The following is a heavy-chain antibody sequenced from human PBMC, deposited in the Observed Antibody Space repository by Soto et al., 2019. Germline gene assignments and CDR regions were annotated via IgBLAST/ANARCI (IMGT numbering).Heavy chain of an antibody. CDR3: ARSPPLRVVISPYYFDY. CDR1: GYTFTSYY. CDR2: INPSGGST. Sequence: QVQLVESGAEVKKPGASVKVSCKASGYTFTSYYMHWVRQAPGQGLEWMGIINPSGGSTSYAQKFQGRVTITRDTSTSTVYMELSSLRSEDTAVYYCARSPPLRVVISPYYFDYWGQGTLVTVSS. J-gene: IGHJ4*02. D-gene: IGHD3-3*01. V-gene: IGHV1-46*01.